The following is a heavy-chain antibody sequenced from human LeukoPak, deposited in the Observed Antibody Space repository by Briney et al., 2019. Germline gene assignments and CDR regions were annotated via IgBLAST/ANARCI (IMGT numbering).Heavy chain of an antibody. CDR1: GGSFSGYY. D-gene: IGHD1-26*01. Sequence: SETLSLTCAVYGGSFSGYYWSWIRQPPGKGLEWIGEINHSGSTNYNPSLKSRVTISVDTSKNQFSLKLSSVTAADTAVYYCAKDQRWESPHYLDSWGQGTLVTVSS. CDR3: AKDQRWESPHYLDS. J-gene: IGHJ4*02. CDR2: INHSGST. V-gene: IGHV4-34*01.